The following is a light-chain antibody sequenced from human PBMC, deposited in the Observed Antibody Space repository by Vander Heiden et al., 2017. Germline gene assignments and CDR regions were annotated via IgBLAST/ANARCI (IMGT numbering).Light chain of an antibody. CDR3: QQCDKCPRT. J-gene: IGKJ1*01. CDR1: QYISNL. V-gene: IGKV3-11*01. CDR2: DAS. Sequence: IVSTSSPAALSVSPGERATLTCRASQYISNLLAWYQQKPGQAPRLLIYDASNGATGIPARFSGSGSGTDFTLTISSLEPEDSAVYYCQQCDKCPRTFGHGTKVEIK.